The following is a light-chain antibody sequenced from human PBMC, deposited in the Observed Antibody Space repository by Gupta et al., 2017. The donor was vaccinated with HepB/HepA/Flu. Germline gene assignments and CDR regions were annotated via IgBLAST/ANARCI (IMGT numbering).Light chain of an antibody. CDR1: QSLLHSNGYNY. CDR3: MQALQTPLT. J-gene: IGKJ4*01. V-gene: IGKV2-28*01. Sequence: ASISCRSSQSLLHSNGYNYLDWYLQKPGQSPHLLIYLGSNRASGVPDRFSGSGSGTDFTLKISRVEAEDVGVYYCMQALQTPLTFGGGTKVEIK. CDR2: LGS.